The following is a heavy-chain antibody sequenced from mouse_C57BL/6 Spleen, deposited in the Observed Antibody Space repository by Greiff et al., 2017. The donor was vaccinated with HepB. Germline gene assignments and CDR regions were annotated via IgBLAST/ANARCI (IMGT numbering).Heavy chain of an antibody. D-gene: IGHD2-3*01. V-gene: IGHV14-3*01. J-gene: IGHJ3*01. CDR3: ARSGGYYAGSAWFAY. Sequence: EVQLVESVAELVRPGASVKLSCTASGFNIKNTYMHWVKQRPEQGLEWIGRIDPANGNTKYAPKFQGKATITADTSSNTAYLQLSSLTSEDTAIYYCARSGGYYAGSAWFAYWGQGTLVTVSA. CDR1: GFNIKNTY. CDR2: IDPANGNT.